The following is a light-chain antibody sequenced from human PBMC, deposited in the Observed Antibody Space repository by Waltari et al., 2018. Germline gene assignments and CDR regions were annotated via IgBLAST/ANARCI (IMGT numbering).Light chain of an antibody. CDR3: QQYNTWLRT. J-gene: IGKJ1*01. Sequence: EIAMTQSPATLSVSPGERATLSCRASHSVSNNLVWYQQKPGQAPRLLIYDASTRATDIPARFSGSGSGTEFTLTISSLQSEDSAVYYCQQYNTWLRTFGQGTKVEI. CDR1: HSVSNN. V-gene: IGKV3-15*01. CDR2: DAS.